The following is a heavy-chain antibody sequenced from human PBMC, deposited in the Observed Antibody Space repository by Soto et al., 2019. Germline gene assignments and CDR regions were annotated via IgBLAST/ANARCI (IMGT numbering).Heavy chain of an antibody. J-gene: IGHJ4*02. CDR3: AGSGGGEDY. CDR1: GGSFSGYY. V-gene: IGHV4-34*01. D-gene: IGHD3-16*01. Sequence: SETLSLTCAVYGGSFSGYYWTWIRQPPGTGLEWIGEINHSGSTNYNPSLKSRVTISVDMSKNQFSLTLTSVTAADTAVYYCAGSGGGEDYSGQGTLVT. CDR2: INHSGST.